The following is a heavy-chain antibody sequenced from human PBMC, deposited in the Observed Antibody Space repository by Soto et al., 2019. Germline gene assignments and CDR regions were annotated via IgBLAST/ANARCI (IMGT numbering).Heavy chain of an antibody. CDR1: GYTFTDYY. CDR3: ARPXFPGCINAVCYPFDY. D-gene: IGHD2-8*01. CDR2: INPSGGST. J-gene: IGHJ4*02. Sequence: QVQLVQSGAEVKKPGASVKVSCKASGYTFTDYYIHWVRQAPGQGLEWMGMINPSGGSTDYAQKFRGRVTMTRDTSTGTVYMELSSLRSEDTAVYYCARPXFPGCINAVCYPFDYWGQGTLVTVSS. V-gene: IGHV1-46*01.